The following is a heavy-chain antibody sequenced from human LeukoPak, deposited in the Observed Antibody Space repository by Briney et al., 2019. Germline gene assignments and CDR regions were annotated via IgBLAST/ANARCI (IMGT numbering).Heavy chain of an antibody. D-gene: IGHD5-12*01. CDR3: ARVGQAGYVGYPLDY. Sequence: GGSLRLSCAAPGFTFSSYWMHWVRQAPGKGLMWVSRINSDGSSTSYADSVKGRFTISRDNAKNTLYLQMNSLRAEDTAVFYCARVGQAGYVGYPLDYRGQGTLVTVSP. CDR2: INSDGSST. CDR1: GFTFSSYW. V-gene: IGHV3-74*01. J-gene: IGHJ4*02.